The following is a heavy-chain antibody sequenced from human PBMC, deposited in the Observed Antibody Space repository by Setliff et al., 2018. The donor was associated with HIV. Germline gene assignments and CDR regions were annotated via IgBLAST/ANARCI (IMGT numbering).Heavy chain of an antibody. D-gene: IGHD3-3*01. Sequence: ASVKVSCKTSGYTFTVNHLHWVRQAPGQGVEWVGKISPDSGDTFYAQKFQGRVTMTWDRSTRTAYMELRSLTFDDTAVYYCARDPIGIDFGLSYYMDVWGKGTAVTVSS. J-gene: IGHJ6*03. V-gene: IGHV1-2*02. CDR1: GYTFTVNH. CDR2: ISPDSGDT. CDR3: ARDPIGIDFGLSYYMDV.